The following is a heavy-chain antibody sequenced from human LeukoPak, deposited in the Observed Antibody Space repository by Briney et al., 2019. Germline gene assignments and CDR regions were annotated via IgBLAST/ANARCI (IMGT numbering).Heavy chain of an antibody. CDR1: AGSISSSSYY. CDR2: IYYSGST. CDR3: ARPSGLLWFGETYNWFDP. V-gene: IGHV4-39*01. D-gene: IGHD3-10*01. J-gene: IGHJ5*02. Sequence: SETLSLTCTVSAGSISSSSYYWGWIRQPPGKGLEWIGSIYYSGSTYYNPSLKSRVTISVDTSKNQFSLKLSSVTAADTAVYYCARPSGLLWFGETYNWFDPWGQGTLVTVSS.